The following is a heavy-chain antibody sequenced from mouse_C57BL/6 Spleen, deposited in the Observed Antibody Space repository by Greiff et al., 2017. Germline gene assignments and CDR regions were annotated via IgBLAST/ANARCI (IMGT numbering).Heavy chain of an antibody. CDR3: AREDYYGSSYWYFDV. Sequence: QVQLQQSGAELVKPGASVKMSCKASGYTFTSYWLTWVKQRPGQGLVWIGDIYPGSGSTTYTEKFQSKATLTVDTSSSTAYMQLSSLTSEDSAVYDCAREDYYGSSYWYFDVWGTGTTVTVSS. J-gene: IGHJ1*03. CDR1: GYTFTSYW. D-gene: IGHD1-1*01. V-gene: IGHV1-55*01. CDR2: IYPGSGST.